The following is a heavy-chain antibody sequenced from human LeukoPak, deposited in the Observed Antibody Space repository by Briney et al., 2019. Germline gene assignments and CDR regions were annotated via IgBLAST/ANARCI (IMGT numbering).Heavy chain of an antibody. CDR1: GGSISSYY. D-gene: IGHD4-11*01. J-gene: IGHJ4*02. CDR3: AKNFGYSNSYFDY. Sequence: SETLSLTCTVSGGSISSYYWSWIRQPPGKGLEWIGYIYYSGSTNYNPSLKSRVTISVDTSKNQFSLKLSSVTAADTAVYYCAKNFGYSNSYFDYWGQGTLVTVSS. CDR2: IYYSGST. V-gene: IGHV4-59*01.